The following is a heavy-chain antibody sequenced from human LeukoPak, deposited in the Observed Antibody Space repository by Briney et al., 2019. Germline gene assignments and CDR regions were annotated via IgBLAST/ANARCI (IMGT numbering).Heavy chain of an antibody. J-gene: IGHJ4*02. D-gene: IGHD5-12*01. V-gene: IGHV1-46*01. CDR2: INPSFGST. Sequence: ASVEVSCKASGFTFSSHYMYWVRQAPGQGLEWMGMINPSFGSTSSAQKFQGRVTMTRDTSTSTVYMELSSLRSEDTAAYYCARTRAYSGYASLDYWGQGTLVTVSS. CDR3: ARTRAYSGYASLDY. CDR1: GFTFSSHY.